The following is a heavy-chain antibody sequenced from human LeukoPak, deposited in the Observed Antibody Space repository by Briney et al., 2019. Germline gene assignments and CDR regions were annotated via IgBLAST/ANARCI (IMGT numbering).Heavy chain of an antibody. Sequence: ASVKVSCKASRFTFTGYYIHWVRHAPGQGVAWMGWIHPNSGGTNYTQTFQGRVTMSRDTSISTAYMELSRLRSDDTAVYYCARFKSTGWSKYPFDYWGQGTLVTVA. J-gene: IGHJ4*02. V-gene: IGHV1-2*02. CDR3: ARFKSTGWSKYPFDY. CDR2: IHPNSGGT. D-gene: IGHD1-1*01. CDR1: RFTFTGYY.